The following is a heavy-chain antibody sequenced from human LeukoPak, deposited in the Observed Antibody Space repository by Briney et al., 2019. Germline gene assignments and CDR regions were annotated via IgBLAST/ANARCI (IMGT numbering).Heavy chain of an antibody. CDR3: ARDRLEAVTDDDYFDY. CDR1: RFPFSNYW. D-gene: IGHD2-21*02. J-gene: IGHJ4*02. V-gene: IGHV3-7*01. CDR2: IKEDGSEK. Sequence: GESLRLSCAASRFPFSNYWMTWVRQAPGKGLEWVASIKEDGSEKYYVDSVKGRFTISRDNVKNSVYLQMNSLTPEDTAVYYCARDRLEAVTDDDYFDYWGQGTLVTVSS.